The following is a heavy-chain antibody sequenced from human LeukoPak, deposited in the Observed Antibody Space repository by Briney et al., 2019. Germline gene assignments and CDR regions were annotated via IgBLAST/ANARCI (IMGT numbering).Heavy chain of an antibody. CDR1: GYTFTSYA. CDR2: INAGNGNT. J-gene: IGHJ4*02. Sequence: APVKVSCKASGYTFTSYAMHWVRQAPGQRLEWMGWINAGNGNTKYSQKFQGRVTITRDTSASTAYMELSSLRSEDTAVYYCARDLYGSGSPDYWGQGTLVTVSS. CDR3: ARDLYGSGSPDY. V-gene: IGHV1-3*01. D-gene: IGHD3-10*01.